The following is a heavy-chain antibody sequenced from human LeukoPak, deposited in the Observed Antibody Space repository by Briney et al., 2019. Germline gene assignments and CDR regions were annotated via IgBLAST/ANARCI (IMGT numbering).Heavy chain of an antibody. V-gene: IGHV3-7*01. CDR1: GFTFSSYA. CDR2: IEQDGSEK. J-gene: IGHJ4*02. D-gene: IGHD5-12*01. Sequence: GGSLRLSCAASGFTFSSYAMHWVRQAPGKGLEWVANIEQDGSEKYYVDSVKGRFTISRDNARNSLYLQMNSLRADDTAVYYCARGGGYAWDYWGQGTLVTVSS. CDR3: ARGGGYAWDY.